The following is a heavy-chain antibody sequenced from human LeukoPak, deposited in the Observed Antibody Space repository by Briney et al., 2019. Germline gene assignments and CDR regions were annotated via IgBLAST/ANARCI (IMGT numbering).Heavy chain of an antibody. CDR3: ATSPEYGH. CDR2: IYSGGGT. J-gene: IGHJ4*02. Sequence: GGSLRLSCAASGFTVGNNFMTWVRQAPAKGLEWISLIYSGGGTNYEDSVKGRFTISRDSSKNTLYLQMNGLRAEDAAVYYCATSPEYGHWGQGTLVTVSS. D-gene: IGHD6-6*01. CDR1: GFTVGNNF. V-gene: IGHV3-53*01.